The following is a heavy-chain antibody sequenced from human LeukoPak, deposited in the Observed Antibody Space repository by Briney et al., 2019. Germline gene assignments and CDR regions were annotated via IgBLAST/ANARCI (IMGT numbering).Heavy chain of an antibody. CDR2: TYYRSKWYN. D-gene: IGHD4-11*01. CDR1: GDSVSSNSPA. CDR3: AREQYYFDY. Sequence: SQTLSLTCAISGDSVSSNSPAWSWIRQSPSRGLEWLGRTYYRSKWYNDYAESVKSRITINPDTSKNQFSLQLNSVTPEDTAVYYCAREQYYFDYWGQGTLVTVSS. V-gene: IGHV6-1*01. J-gene: IGHJ4*02.